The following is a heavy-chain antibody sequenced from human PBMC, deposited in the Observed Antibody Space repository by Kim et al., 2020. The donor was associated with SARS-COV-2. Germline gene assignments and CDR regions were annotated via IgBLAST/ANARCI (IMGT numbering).Heavy chain of an antibody. CDR1: GFTFSDYY. CDR3: ARDSYYSDNDGYYKQ. Sequence: GGSLRLSCAASGFTFSDYYMSWIRQAPGKGLEWISYISSSGNTIYYADSVKGRFTISRDNAQKSLYLQMNSLRAEDTALYYCARDSYYSDNDGYYKQWGQGALVTVSS. V-gene: IGHV3-11*04. D-gene: IGHD3-22*01. J-gene: IGHJ4*02. CDR2: ISSSGNTI.